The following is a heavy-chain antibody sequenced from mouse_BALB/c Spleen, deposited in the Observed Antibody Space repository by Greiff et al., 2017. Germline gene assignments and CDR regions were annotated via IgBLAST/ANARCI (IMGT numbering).Heavy chain of an antibody. D-gene: IGHD3-1*01. V-gene: IGHV1-69*02. CDR2: IDPSDSYT. CDR1: GYTFTSYW. J-gene: IGHJ4*01. CDR3: ARSGGYAMDY. Sequence: VQLQQPGAELVKPGASVKLSCKASGYTFTSYWMHWVKQRPGQGLEWIGEIDPSDSYTNYNQKFKGKATLTVDKSSSTAYMQLSSLTSEDSAVYYCARSGGYAMDYWGQGTSVTVSS.